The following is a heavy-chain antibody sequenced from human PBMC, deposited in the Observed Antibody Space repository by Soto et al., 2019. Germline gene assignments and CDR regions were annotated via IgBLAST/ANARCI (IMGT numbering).Heavy chain of an antibody. CDR1: GFTFSSYA. CDR2: IRGSGGTT. V-gene: IGHV3-23*01. CDR3: AKHIAARFYHGVDV. J-gene: IGHJ6*02. Sequence: GGSLRLSCAASGFTFSSYAMSWVRQAPGKGLEWVSVIRGSGGTTYYADSVKGRFTISRDNSKNTLYLQMNSLRAEDTAVYYCAKHIAARFYHGVDVWGQGTTVTVSS. D-gene: IGHD6-6*01.